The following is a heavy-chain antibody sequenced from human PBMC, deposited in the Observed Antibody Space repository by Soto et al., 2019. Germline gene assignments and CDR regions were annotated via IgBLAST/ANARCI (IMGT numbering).Heavy chain of an antibody. D-gene: IGHD2-8*02. V-gene: IGHV1-69*02. CDR1: GGSLSSYP. J-gene: IGHJ6*03. CDR2: IIPIVGLT. Sequence: QVQLLQSGSEVKKPGSSVKVSCRASGGSLSSYPVTWVRQAPGQGLEWMGRIIPIVGLTNYAQKFQGRVTITADKSTSTAYMELSSLRSDDTAVYCCARPTGGHDAGGNYRDVWGKGTTVIVSS. CDR3: ARPTGGHDAGGNYRDV.